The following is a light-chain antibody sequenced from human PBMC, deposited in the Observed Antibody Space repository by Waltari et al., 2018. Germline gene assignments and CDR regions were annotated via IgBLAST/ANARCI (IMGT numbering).Light chain of an antibody. CDR3: CSYAGLGIYV. CDR1: SSAVGNYNL. CDR2: EVT. V-gene: IGLV2-23*02. Sequence: QSGLTQPASVSGSPGQSITISCTGTSSAVGNYNLVSWYQQYPGKAPKLRVYEVTKRTSGVSDRVSGLKSGNTASLTIYGLQSEDEADYYCCSYAGLGIYVFGTGTKVTVL. J-gene: IGLJ1*01.